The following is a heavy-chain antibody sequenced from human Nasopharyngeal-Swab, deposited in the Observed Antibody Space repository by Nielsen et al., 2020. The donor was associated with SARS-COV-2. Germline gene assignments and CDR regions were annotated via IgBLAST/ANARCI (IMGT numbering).Heavy chain of an antibody. D-gene: IGHD3-16*02. CDR3: ARHVGSYDSVWGSFRQTHDQFYYVDI. Sequence: KVSCKASGYTFTSYWIGWVRQMPGKGLEWMGIIYPGDSDIKYSPPFQGQVTISADKSTSTAYLQWSSLKASDTAIYYCARHVGSYDSVWGSFRQTHDQFYYVDIWAKGTTVTVSS. J-gene: IGHJ6*03. CDR2: IYPGDSDI. CDR1: GYTFTSYW. V-gene: IGHV5-51*01.